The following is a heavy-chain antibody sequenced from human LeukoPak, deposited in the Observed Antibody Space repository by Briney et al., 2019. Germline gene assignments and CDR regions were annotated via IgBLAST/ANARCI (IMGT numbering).Heavy chain of an antibody. Sequence: SGGSLRLSCAASGFTFSSYAMHWVRQAPGKGLEYVSGISTNGGSTYYADSVKGRFTISRDNSKNTLYLQMNSLRAEDTAVYYCARTSHDSSGYLDYWDQGTLVTVSS. V-gene: IGHV3-64*02. CDR3: ARTSHDSSGYLDY. D-gene: IGHD3-22*01. J-gene: IGHJ4*02. CDR2: ISTNGGST. CDR1: GFTFSSYA.